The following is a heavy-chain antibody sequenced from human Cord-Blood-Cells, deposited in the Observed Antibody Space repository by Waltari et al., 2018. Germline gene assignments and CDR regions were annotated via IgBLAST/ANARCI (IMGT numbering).Heavy chain of an antibody. CDR1: GFTVRGNY. D-gene: IGHD6-6*01. CDR2: IYSGGST. V-gene: IGHV3-53*01. Sequence: EVQLVASGGGLIQPGGSLGLSFAASGFTVRGNYMLLVRQAPGKGLEWVSVIYSGGSTYYADSVKGRFTISRDNSKNTLYLQMNSLRAEDTAVYYCARDLPYSSSSYYYYYMDVWGKGTTVTVSS. CDR3: ARDLPYSSSSYYYYYMDV. J-gene: IGHJ6*03.